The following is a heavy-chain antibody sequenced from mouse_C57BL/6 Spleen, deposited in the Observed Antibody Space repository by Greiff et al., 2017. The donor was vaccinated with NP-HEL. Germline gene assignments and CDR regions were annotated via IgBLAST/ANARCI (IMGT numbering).Heavy chain of an antibody. CDR3: ARHEERVYDGYYYWYFDV. CDR2: FYPGSGSI. Sequence: QVQLKESGAELVKPGASVKLSCKASGYTFTEYTIHWVKQRSGQGLEWIGWFYPGSGSIKYNEKFKDKATLTADKSSSTVYMELSRLTSEDSAVYFCARHEERVYDGYYYWYFDVWGTGTTVTVSS. CDR1: GYTFTEYT. J-gene: IGHJ1*03. V-gene: IGHV1-62-2*01. D-gene: IGHD2-3*01.